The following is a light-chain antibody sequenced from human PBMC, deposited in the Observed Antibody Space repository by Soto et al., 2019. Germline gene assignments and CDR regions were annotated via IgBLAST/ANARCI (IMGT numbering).Light chain of an antibody. CDR2: DAS. CDR1: QSVGSY. CDR3: QQRTSWLPLT. Sequence: EIVLTQSPATLSLSPGERATLSCRASQSVGSYLAWYQQKPGQAPRLLVYDASNRATGIPARFSGSGSGTDFTLTISSLEPDDFGVYYCQQRTSWLPLTFGGGTKGEIK. J-gene: IGKJ4*01. V-gene: IGKV3-11*01.